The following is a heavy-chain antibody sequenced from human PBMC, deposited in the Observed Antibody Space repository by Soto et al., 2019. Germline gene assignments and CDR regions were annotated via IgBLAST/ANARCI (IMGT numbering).Heavy chain of an antibody. CDR3: ARRAETNGWNGFGADKYYFDF. Sequence: GESLKISCKGSGYSFTSYDIYWVRQATGQGLEWMGWLNPNTGDSAYAQKFQGRISVTSDTSINTVHMELSSLRSEDTAVYYCARRAETNGWNGFGADKYYFDFWGQGTLVTVSS. V-gene: IGHV1-8*01. CDR2: LNPNTGDS. CDR1: GYSFTSYD. J-gene: IGHJ4*02. D-gene: IGHD1-1*01.